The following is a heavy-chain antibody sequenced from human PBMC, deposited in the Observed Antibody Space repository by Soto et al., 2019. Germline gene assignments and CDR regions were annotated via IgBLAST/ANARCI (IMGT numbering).Heavy chain of an antibody. D-gene: IGHD3-10*01. CDR2: IYYSGST. V-gene: IGHV4-59*01. CDR3: ARGYYYGSGSYMYYYGMDV. J-gene: IGHJ6*02. CDR1: GGSISSYY. Sequence: PSETLSLTCTVSGGSISSYYWSWIRQPPGKGLEWIGYIYYSGSTNYNPSLKSRVTISVDTSKNQFSLKLSSVTAADTAEYYCARGYYYGSGSYMYYYGMDVWGQGTTVTVSS.